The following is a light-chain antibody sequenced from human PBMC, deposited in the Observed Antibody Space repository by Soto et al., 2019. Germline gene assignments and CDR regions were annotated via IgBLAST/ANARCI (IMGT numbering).Light chain of an antibody. V-gene: IGKV3-11*01. CDR3: QVRDVWPS. J-gene: IGKJ1*01. CDR1: QSVSTS. CDR2: DAS. Sequence: LVLTQSPVTLALSPGERAVLSCRASQSVSTSLAWYQHKPGQAPRLFIYDASKRAPGIPARFSGSGSGTDFTLTISSLEPEDFAVYYCQVRDVWPSFGQGTRWIS.